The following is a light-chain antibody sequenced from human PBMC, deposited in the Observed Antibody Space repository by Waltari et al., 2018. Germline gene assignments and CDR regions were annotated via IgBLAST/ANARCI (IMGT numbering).Light chain of an antibody. Sequence: IEMTQSPATLSLSPGERATPSCRASQNVGTKLAWYQQKPGLAPRLLIYDAFTRATGIPARFSGSGSGTEFTLTISSLQSEDLALYHCLQYHYWPPWTFGQGTKVEVK. CDR3: LQYHYWPPWT. J-gene: IGKJ1*01. V-gene: IGKV3-15*01. CDR1: QNVGTK. CDR2: DAF.